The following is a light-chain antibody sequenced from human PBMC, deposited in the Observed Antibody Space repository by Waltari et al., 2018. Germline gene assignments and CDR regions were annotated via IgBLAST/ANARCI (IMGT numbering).Light chain of an antibody. V-gene: IGKV3-15*01. CDR2: AAA. J-gene: IGKJ4*01. CDR1: QSVSSH. Sequence: EIVMTQSPATLSVSPGERATLSCRASQSVSSHLAWYQQKPGPAPRPLTYAAATRATGIPARLSGSGSYTDFPLTISSLQSEDFAVYYCQQYNNWPLTFGGGTKVGIK. CDR3: QQYNNWPLT.